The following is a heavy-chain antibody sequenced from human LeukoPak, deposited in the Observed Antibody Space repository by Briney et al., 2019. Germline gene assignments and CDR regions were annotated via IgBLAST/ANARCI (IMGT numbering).Heavy chain of an antibody. V-gene: IGHV4-59*01. CDR3: ARDRRRDLFHAFDI. CDR2: IYYSGIT. Sequence: PSETLSLTCTVSGGSISSYYWSWIRQPPGKGLEWIGDIYYSGITNYNPSLKSRVTISLNTPKNQFSLKLSSVTAADTAIYFCARDRRRDLFHAFDIWGQGTTVTVSP. CDR1: GGSISSYY. D-gene: IGHD1-14*01. J-gene: IGHJ3*02.